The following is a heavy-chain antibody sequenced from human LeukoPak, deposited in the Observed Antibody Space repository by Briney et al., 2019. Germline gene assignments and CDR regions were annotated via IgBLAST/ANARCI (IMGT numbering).Heavy chain of an antibody. CDR1: GFTFSSNE. Sequence: GGSLRLSCAASGFTFSSNEVNWVRQARGKGLEWVPYISSSGGTMFYADSVKGRFTISRDNAKNSVYLQMNSLRAEDTAVYYCAKDSLDYWGQGTLVTVSS. CDR2: ISSSGGTM. V-gene: IGHV3-48*03. J-gene: IGHJ4*02. CDR3: AKDSLDY.